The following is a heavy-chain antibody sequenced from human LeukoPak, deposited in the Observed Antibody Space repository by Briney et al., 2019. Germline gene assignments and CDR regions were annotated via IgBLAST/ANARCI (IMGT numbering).Heavy chain of an antibody. CDR1: GYSISSGYY. D-gene: IGHD6-19*01. Sequence: PSETLSLTCTVSGYSISSGYYWGWIRQPPGKGLEWIGSIYYSGSTYYNPSLKSRVTISVDTSKNQFSLKLSSVTAADTAVYYCARQAHIAVAGTGWFDPWGQGTLVTVS. J-gene: IGHJ5*02. V-gene: IGHV4-38-2*02. CDR3: ARQAHIAVAGTGWFDP. CDR2: IYYSGST.